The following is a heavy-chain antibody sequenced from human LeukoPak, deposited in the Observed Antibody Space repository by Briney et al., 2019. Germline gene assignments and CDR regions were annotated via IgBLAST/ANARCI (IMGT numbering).Heavy chain of an antibody. CDR3: ARGPAALDAFDI. V-gene: IGHV3-30*09. CDR2: ISYDGSNK. D-gene: IGHD6-25*01. CDR1: GFTFSSYA. Sequence: GGSLRLSCAASGFTFSSYAMHWVRQAPGKGLEWVAVISYDGSNKYYADSVKGRFAISRDNSKNTLYLQMNSLRSDDTAVYYCARGPAALDAFDIWGQGTMVTVSS. J-gene: IGHJ3*02.